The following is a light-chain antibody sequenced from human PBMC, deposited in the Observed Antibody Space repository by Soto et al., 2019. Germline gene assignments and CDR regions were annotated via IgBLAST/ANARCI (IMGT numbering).Light chain of an antibody. CDR3: SSSTDTSIL. V-gene: IGLV2-14*01. CDR1: SSDVGAYNY. Sequence: QSALTQPASVSGSPGQSITISCTGTSSDVGAYNYVSWYQQHPGKAPKLMIYEVSYRPSGVSSRFSGSRSGNTASLTISGLQAEDEAHYYCSSSTDTSILFGGGTQLTVL. J-gene: IGLJ2*01. CDR2: EVS.